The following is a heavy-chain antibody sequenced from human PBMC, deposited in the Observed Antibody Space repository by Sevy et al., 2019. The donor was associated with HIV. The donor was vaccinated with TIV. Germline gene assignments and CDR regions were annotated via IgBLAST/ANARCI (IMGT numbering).Heavy chain of an antibody. J-gene: IGHJ4*02. V-gene: IGHV3-30*04. D-gene: IGHD3-9*01. Sequence: GGSLRLSCAASGFTFNTHAMHWVRQAPGKGLEWVALISYDGIIKYYADSVKGRLTISRDNSKNTLSLQMNSLRAEDTAVYYCATDRISDWFFDSWGQGTLVTVSS. CDR2: ISYDGIIK. CDR3: ATDRISDWFFDS. CDR1: GFTFNTHA.